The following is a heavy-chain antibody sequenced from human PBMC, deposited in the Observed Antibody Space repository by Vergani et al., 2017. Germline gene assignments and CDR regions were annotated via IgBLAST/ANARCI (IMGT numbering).Heavy chain of an antibody. D-gene: IGHD1-26*01. Sequence: EVQLVESGGGLVQPGGSLRLSCSASGFTFSSYAMHWVRQAPGKGLEYVSAISSNGGSTYYADSVKGRFTISRDKSKNTLYLQMSSLRAEDTAVYYCVKDLVDNSGSYRLTPPGYWGQGTLVTVSS. J-gene: IGHJ4*02. CDR3: VKDLVDNSGSYRLTPPGY. V-gene: IGHV3-64D*06. CDR2: ISSNGGST. CDR1: GFTFSSYA.